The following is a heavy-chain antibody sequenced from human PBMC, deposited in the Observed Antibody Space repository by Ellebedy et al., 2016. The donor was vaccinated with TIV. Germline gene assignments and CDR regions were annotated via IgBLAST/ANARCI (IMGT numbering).Heavy chain of an antibody. CDR1: GFTFTQYW. Sequence: GESLKISCAASGFTFTQYWLHWVRQAPGKGPVWVSRINSDGSSTTYADSVKGRFTISRDNAKNTLYLQMNSLRAEDTAVYYCARGREGYGDYPYWGPGTLVTVSS. CDR2: INSDGSST. CDR3: ARGREGYGDYPY. J-gene: IGHJ4*02. D-gene: IGHD4-17*01. V-gene: IGHV3-74*01.